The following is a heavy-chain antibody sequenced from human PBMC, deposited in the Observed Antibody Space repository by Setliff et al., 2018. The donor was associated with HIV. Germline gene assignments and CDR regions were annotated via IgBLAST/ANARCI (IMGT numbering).Heavy chain of an antibody. CDR2: IYYSGST. V-gene: IGHV4-59*01. Sequence: SETLSLTCTVSGGSISSYYWSWIRKPPGKGLEWIGYIYYSGSTNYNPSLKSRVTISVDTSKNQFSLKLSSVTAADTAVYYCARSEGIAWFDPWGQGTLVTVSS. CDR3: ARSEGIAWFDP. CDR1: GGSISSYY. J-gene: IGHJ5*02. D-gene: IGHD3-3*01.